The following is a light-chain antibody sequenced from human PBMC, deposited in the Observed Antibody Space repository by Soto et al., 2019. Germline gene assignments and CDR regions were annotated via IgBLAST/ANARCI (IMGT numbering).Light chain of an antibody. Sequence: QSALTQPPSASGSPGQSVTISCTGTSSDIGAYNYVSWFQQHPGEAPKLIISEVNKRPSGVPDRFSGSKSGITASLTVSGLQAEDEADYYCTSYGGRDNLMFGGGTQLTVL. J-gene: IGLJ3*02. CDR3: TSYGGRDNLM. CDR1: SSDIGAYNY. V-gene: IGLV2-8*01. CDR2: EVN.